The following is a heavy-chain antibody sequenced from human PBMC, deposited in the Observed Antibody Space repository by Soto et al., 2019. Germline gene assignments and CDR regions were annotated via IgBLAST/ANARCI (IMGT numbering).Heavy chain of an antibody. Sequence: QITLKESGPPLVKPTQTLTLTCTFSGFSLSSTRMAVGWIRQPPGKALEWLALIYWDDDKRYSPFLKSRLTITKDTSKNQGVLTMSNMDPVDTARYYCAHIVVAGLGYYFDYWGQGTLVTVSS. J-gene: IGHJ4*02. CDR1: GFSLSSTRMA. CDR3: AHIVVAGLGYYFDY. CDR2: IYWDDDK. V-gene: IGHV2-5*02. D-gene: IGHD6-19*01.